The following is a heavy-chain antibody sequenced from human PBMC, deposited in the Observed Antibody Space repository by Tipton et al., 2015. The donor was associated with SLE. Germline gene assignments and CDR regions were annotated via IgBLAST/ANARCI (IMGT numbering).Heavy chain of an antibody. D-gene: IGHD1-26*01. CDR3: ARASFIVGSTTFWFDP. Sequence: TLSLTCTVSGGSISSHYWAWIRQPPGKGLEWIGYIYYTGSTNYNPSLKSRVSISVDTSTNQFSLKLNSVTATDAAVYYCARASFIVGSTTFWFDPWGQGALVIVSS. V-gene: IGHV4-59*08. CDR1: GGSISSHY. CDR2: IYYTGST. J-gene: IGHJ5*02.